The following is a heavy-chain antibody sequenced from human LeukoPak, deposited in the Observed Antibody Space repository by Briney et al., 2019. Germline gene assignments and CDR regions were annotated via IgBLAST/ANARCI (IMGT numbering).Heavy chain of an antibody. V-gene: IGHV3-30*02. CDR1: GFTFSSYG. CDR3: AKTGSIASEGGFWYSSSGGSLVTPTYFFDY. D-gene: IGHD6-6*01. CDR2: IRYDGSNK. Sequence: GGSLRLSCAASGFTFSSYGMHWVRQAPGKGLEWVTFIRYDGSNKYYADSAKGRFTISRDNSKNTLYLQMNSLRAEDTAVYYCAKTGSIASEGGFWYSSSGGSLVTPTYFFDYWGQGTLVTVSS. J-gene: IGHJ4*02.